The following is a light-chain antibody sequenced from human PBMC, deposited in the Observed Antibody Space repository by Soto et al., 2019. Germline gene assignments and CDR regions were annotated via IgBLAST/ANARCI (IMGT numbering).Light chain of an antibody. CDR2: AAS. Sequence: DIQMTQSPSSLSASVGDRVTITCRASQDIKNYLVWYQQKPGKVPKLLIYAASTLQSGVLSRFSGSGSGTDFSLTISSLQPEDAATYYCHRYNTAPLTFGGGTRVEIK. V-gene: IGKV1-27*01. CDR1: QDIKNY. CDR3: HRYNTAPLT. J-gene: IGKJ4*01.